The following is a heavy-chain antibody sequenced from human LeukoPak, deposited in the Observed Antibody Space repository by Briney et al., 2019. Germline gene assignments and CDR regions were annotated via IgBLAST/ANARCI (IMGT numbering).Heavy chain of an antibody. CDR1: GFTFSSYE. V-gene: IGHV3-48*03. CDR2: ISSSGSTR. Sequence: GGSLRLSCAASGFTFSSYEMSWVRQAPGKGLEWVSYISSSGSTRTYADSVKGRFTISRDNAKNSLYLEMNSLRAEDTAVYYCAREIVSAVAGNFDYWGQGTLVTVSS. CDR3: AREIVSAVAGNFDY. J-gene: IGHJ4*02. D-gene: IGHD6-19*01.